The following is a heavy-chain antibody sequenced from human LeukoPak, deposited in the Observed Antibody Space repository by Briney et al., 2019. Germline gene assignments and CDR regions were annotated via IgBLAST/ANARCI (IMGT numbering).Heavy chain of an antibody. V-gene: IGHV3-48*01. Sequence: PGGSLRLSCAASGFTFSTYSMSWVRQAPGKGLEWLSYISASSSFIYYADSVKGRFTITRDNAKNSLYLQMNSLRVEDTAVYFCATPNPLIVIGSSATTPFDFWGQGTLVTVSS. CDR2: ISASSSFI. D-gene: IGHD2/OR15-2a*01. CDR1: GFTFSTYS. J-gene: IGHJ4*02. CDR3: ATPNPLIVIGSSATTPFDF.